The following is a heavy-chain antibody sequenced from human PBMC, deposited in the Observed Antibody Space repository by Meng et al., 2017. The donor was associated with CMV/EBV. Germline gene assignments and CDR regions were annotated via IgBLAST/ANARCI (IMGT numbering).Heavy chain of an antibody. Sequence: SVKVSCKASGGTFSSYTISWVRQAPGQGLEWMGRIIPILGIANYAQKFQGRVTITADKSTSTAYMELSSLRSEDTAVYYCAREDRDEVLGYYGMDVWGQGTTVTVSS. D-gene: IGHD2-8*01. J-gene: IGHJ6*02. CDR3: AREDRDEVLGYYGMDV. CDR1: GGTFSSYT. CDR2: IIPILGIA. V-gene: IGHV1-69*04.